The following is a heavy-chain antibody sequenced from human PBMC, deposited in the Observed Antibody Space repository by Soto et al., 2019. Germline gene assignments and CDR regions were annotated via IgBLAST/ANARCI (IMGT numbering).Heavy chain of an antibody. V-gene: IGHV1-69*01. J-gene: IGHJ6*02. CDR3: ARDLGISGTSYYYYYGMDV. CDR2: IIPIFGTA. D-gene: IGHD1-20*01. Sequence: WMGGIIPIFGTANYAQKFQGRVAITADESTSTAYMELSSLRSEDTAVYYCARDLGISGTSYYYYYGMDVWGQGTTVTVSS.